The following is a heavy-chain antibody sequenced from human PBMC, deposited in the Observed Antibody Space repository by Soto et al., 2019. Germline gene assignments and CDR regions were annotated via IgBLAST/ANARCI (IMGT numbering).Heavy chain of an antibody. CDR3: AKGSIVGATKDWFDP. CDR2: ISYDGSSK. Sequence: GGSLRLSCAASGFTFRSYAMSWVRQAPGKGLEWVAVISYDGSSKYYADSVKGRLTISRDNSENTLYLQMNSLRAEDTAVYYCAKGSIVGATKDWFDPWGQGTLVTVSS. J-gene: IGHJ5*02. CDR1: GFTFRSYA. V-gene: IGHV3-30*18. D-gene: IGHD1-26*01.